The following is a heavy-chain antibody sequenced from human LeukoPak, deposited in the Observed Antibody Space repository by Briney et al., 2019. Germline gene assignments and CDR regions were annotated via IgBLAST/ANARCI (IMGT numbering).Heavy chain of an antibody. J-gene: IGHJ4*02. D-gene: IGHD2-2*01. CDR1: GGSISSGSYY. V-gene: IGHV4-61*02. CDR3: ARGGYCSSTSCFTFDY. CDR2: IYTSGST. Sequence: PSETLSLTCAVSGGSISSGSYYWSWIRQPAGKGLEWIGRIYTSGSTNYNPSLKSRVIISVDTSKNQFSLKLSSVTAADTAVYYCARGGYCSSTSCFTFDYWGQGTLVTVSS.